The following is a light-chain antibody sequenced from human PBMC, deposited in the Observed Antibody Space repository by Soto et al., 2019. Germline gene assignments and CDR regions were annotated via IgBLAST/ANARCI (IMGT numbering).Light chain of an antibody. CDR2: GAS. CDR1: QSISNN. J-gene: IGKJ1*01. V-gene: IGKV3-15*01. Sequence: EIVMTQSPATLSVSPGERATLSCRASQSISNNLAWYQQKPGQAPRLLIYGASTRATGIPVRFSGSGSGTEFTLTISSLQSEDFAIYYCQQYNNWPRAFGQGTKLEIK. CDR3: QQYNNWPRA.